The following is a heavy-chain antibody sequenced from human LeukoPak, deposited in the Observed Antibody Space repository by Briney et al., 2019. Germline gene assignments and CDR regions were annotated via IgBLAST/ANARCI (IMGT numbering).Heavy chain of an antibody. CDR3: ARHFTYDYVWGSYRPYYYYMDV. V-gene: IGHV4-34*01. Sequence: SETLSLTCAVYGGSFNGYYWSWIRQPPGKGLEWIGEINQSGCTNYNPSLKSRVTISVDTSKKQFSLKLSSVTAADTAVYYCARHFTYDYVWGSYRPYYYYMDVWGKGTTVTISS. CDR2: INQSGCT. CDR1: GGSFNGYY. J-gene: IGHJ6*03. D-gene: IGHD3-16*02.